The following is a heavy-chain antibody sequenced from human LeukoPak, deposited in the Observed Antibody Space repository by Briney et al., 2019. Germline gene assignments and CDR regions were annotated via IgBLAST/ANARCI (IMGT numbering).Heavy chain of an antibody. CDR2: ISYDGSNK. CDR3: ARDRAYYYMDV. Sequence: GRSLRLSCAASGFTFSSYAMHWVRQAPGKGLEWVAVISYDGSNKYYADSVKGRFTISRDNSKNTLYLQMNSLRAEDTGVYYCARDRAYYYMDVWGKGTTVTVSS. J-gene: IGHJ6*03. CDR1: GFTFSSYA. V-gene: IGHV3-30*04.